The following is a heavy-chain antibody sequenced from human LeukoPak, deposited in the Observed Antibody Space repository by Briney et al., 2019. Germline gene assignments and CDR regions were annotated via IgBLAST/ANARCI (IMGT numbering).Heavy chain of an antibody. CDR1: GFTFSSYG. CDR2: ISGSGGST. CDR3: AKFGSGSSWYHYFDY. V-gene: IGHV3-23*01. J-gene: IGHJ4*02. D-gene: IGHD6-13*01. Sequence: GGSLRLSCEVSGFTFSSYGMSWVRQAPGKGLEWVSAISGSGGSTYYADSVKGRFTISRDNSKNTLYLQMNSLRAEDTAVYYCAKFGSGSSWYHYFDYWGQGTLVTASS.